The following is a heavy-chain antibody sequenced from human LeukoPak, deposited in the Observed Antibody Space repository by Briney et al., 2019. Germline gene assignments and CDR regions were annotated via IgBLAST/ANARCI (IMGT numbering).Heavy chain of an antibody. Sequence: PGGSLRLSCSASGFTLSSFSMHWVRQAPGKGLVWVSRINSDGSTTTYADSVKGRFTISRDNAKNTLYVQMNSLRVEDTAVYYCARGLFGAKDYWGQGILVTVSS. CDR3: ARGLFGAKDY. CDR1: GFTLSSFS. CDR2: INSDGSTT. J-gene: IGHJ4*02. V-gene: IGHV3-74*03. D-gene: IGHD4/OR15-4a*01.